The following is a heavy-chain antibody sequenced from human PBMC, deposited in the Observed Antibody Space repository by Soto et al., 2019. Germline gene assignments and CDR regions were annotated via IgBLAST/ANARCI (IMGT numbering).Heavy chain of an antibody. D-gene: IGHD6-13*01. V-gene: IGHV4-39*01. CDR3: ARGAEQLVGGMDV. CDR2: IYYSGST. J-gene: IGHJ6*02. Sequence: SETLSLTCTVSGGSISSSSYYWGWIRQPPGKGLEWIGSIYYSGSTYYNPSLKSRVTISVDTSKNQFSLKLSSVTAADTAVYYCARGAEQLVGGMDVWGQGTAVTVSS. CDR1: GGSISSSSYY.